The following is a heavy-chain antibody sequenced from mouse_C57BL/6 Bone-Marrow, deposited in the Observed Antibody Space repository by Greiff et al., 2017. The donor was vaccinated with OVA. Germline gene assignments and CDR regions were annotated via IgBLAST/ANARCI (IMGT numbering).Heavy chain of an antibody. CDR3: ARHESPYYYGSPYYFDY. D-gene: IGHD1-1*01. CDR1: EYEFPSHD. Sequence: DVMLVESGGGLVQPGESLKLSCESNEYEFPSHDMSWVRKTPEKRLELVAAINSDGGSTYYPDTMERRFIISRDNTKKTLYLQMSSLRSEDTALYYCARHESPYYYGSPYYFDYWGQGTTLTVSS. V-gene: IGHV5-2*01. J-gene: IGHJ2*01. CDR2: INSDGGST.